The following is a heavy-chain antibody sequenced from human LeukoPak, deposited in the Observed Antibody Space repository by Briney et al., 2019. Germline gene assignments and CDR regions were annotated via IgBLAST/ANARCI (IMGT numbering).Heavy chain of an antibody. D-gene: IGHD3-22*01. J-gene: IGHJ4*02. CDR1: GFTFSSYW. Sequence: GGSLRLSCAASGFTFSSYWMSWVRQAPGKGLEWVANIKQDGSEKYYVDSVKGRFTISRDNAKNSLYLQMNSLRAEDTAVYYCARVPNRYYDSSGYNDYWGQGTLVTVSP. V-gene: IGHV3-7*01. CDR2: IKQDGSEK. CDR3: ARVPNRYYDSSGYNDY.